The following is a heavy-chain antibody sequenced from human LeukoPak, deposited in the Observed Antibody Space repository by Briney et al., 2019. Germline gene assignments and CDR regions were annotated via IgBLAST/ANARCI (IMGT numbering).Heavy chain of an antibody. Sequence: GGSLRLSCAASGFTFDEYAMHWVRQAPGKGLEWVSSVSNSGDYIHYADSVKGRFTISRDNSKNSLYLQMNSLRAEDTAVYYCARALIGYYFDYWGQGTLVTVSS. CDR1: GFTFDEYA. V-gene: IGHV3-21*06. D-gene: IGHD2-8*01. CDR2: VSNSGDYI. CDR3: ARALIGYYFDY. J-gene: IGHJ4*02.